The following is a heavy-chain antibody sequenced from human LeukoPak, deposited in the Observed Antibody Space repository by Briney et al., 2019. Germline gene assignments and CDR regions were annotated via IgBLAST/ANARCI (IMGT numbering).Heavy chain of an antibody. Sequence: GGSLRLSCAAFGFTFSSYSMNWVRQAPGKGLECVANMKPDGSEIYYVDSVRGRFTVSRDNAKNSLYLQMNSLRADDTAVYFCASGNSFDYWGQGTLVTVSS. CDR3: ASGNSFDY. V-gene: IGHV3-7*01. CDR1: GFTFSSYS. CDR2: MKPDGSEI. D-gene: IGHD2-15*01. J-gene: IGHJ4*02.